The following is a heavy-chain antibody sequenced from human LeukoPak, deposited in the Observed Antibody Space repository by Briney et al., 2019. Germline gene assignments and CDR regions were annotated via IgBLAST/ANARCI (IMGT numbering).Heavy chain of an antibody. CDR3: ARDLFGSYGGDWFDP. Sequence: SETLSLTCTVSGGSISGSSYYWGWIRQPPGKGLEWIGYIYYSGSTNYNPSPKSRVTISVDTSKNQFSLKLSSVTAADTAVYYCARDLFGSYGGDWFDPWGQGTLVTVSS. CDR2: IYYSGST. V-gene: IGHV4-61*01. D-gene: IGHD1-26*01. CDR1: GGSISGSSYY. J-gene: IGHJ5*02.